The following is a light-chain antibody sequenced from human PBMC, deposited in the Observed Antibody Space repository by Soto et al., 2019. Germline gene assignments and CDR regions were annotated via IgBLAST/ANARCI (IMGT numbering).Light chain of an antibody. J-gene: IGKJ5*01. V-gene: IGKV3-11*01. CDR1: QSFRGL. CDR3: QQRHMWPIT. Sequence: EVVLTQSPVTLSLSPGERAALSCRASQSFRGLLAWYQQKPGQAPRLLIYGASSRATGIPDRFSGSGSGTDFTLTISRLEPEDSAVYYCQQRHMWPITFGQGTRLEIK. CDR2: GAS.